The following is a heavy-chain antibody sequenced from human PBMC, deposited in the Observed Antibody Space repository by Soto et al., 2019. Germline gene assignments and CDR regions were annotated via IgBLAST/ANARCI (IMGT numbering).Heavy chain of an antibody. Sequence: QVQLVQSGAEVRKPGASVKLSCQTSGYPFTSYHMHWVRQAPGQGLEWMGVINPSEGRTRYSQKFQDRVTMTRDTSTSTVYIELSSLRSEDTATYFCARGREYSFGYNWFDPWGQGALVTVSS. J-gene: IGHJ5*02. CDR3: ARGREYSFGYNWFDP. V-gene: IGHV1-46*01. D-gene: IGHD4-4*01. CDR2: INPSEGRT. CDR1: GYPFTSYH.